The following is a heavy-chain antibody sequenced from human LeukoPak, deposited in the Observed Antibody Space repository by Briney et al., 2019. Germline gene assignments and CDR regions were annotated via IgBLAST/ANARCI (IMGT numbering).Heavy chain of an antibody. Sequence: PGGSLRLSCAASGFTFSSYWMSWVRQAPGKGLEWVANIKQDGSEKYYVDSVKGRFIISRDNAKNSLYLQKNDLRAEDTAVYYCARGSYGSGTYPPYYWGQGTLVTVSS. D-gene: IGHD3-10*01. CDR1: GFTFSSYW. V-gene: IGHV3-7*01. CDR2: IKQDGSEK. CDR3: ARGSYGSGTYPPYY. J-gene: IGHJ4*02.